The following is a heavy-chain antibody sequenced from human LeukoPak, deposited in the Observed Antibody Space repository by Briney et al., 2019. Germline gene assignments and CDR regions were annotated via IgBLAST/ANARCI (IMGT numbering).Heavy chain of an antibody. CDR3: ARDQGSPYAFDI. J-gene: IGHJ3*02. CDR1: GGSISSYY. D-gene: IGHD1-26*01. CDR2: IYHSGST. V-gene: IGHV4-59*01. Sequence: SETLSLTCTVSGGSISSYYWSWIRQPPGKGLEWIGYIYHSGSTNYNPSLKSRVTISVDTSKNQFSLKLSSVTAADTAVYYCARDQGSPYAFDIWGQGTMVTVSS.